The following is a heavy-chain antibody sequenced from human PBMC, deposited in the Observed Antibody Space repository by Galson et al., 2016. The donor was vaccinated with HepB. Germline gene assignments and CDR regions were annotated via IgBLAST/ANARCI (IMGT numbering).Heavy chain of an antibody. CDR3: AKDSGAYYYDSSGYRRNAFDI. CDR1: GFTLDHYA. D-gene: IGHD3-22*01. CDR2: ISWNSGSI. V-gene: IGHV3-9*01. Sequence: SLRLSCAASGFTLDHYAMHWVRQAPGKGLEWVSGISWNSGSIGYADSVKGRFTISRDNAKNSLYLQMNSLRGGDTALYYCAKDSGAYYYDSSGYRRNAFDIWGQGTMVTVSS. J-gene: IGHJ3*02.